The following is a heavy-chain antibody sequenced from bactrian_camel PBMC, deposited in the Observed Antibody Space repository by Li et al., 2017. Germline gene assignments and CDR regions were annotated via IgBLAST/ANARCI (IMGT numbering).Heavy chain of an antibody. V-gene: IGHV3S1*01. Sequence: QLVESGGGLVQPGGSLRLSCAASGFTFGLSSMSWVRQTPGKGYEWVSGISARATETRYAVSVKGRYTISRDNAKNMLYLQLNNLMVEDTAMYYCAEGRTEVPHDCCASKGTQVTVS. D-gene: IGHD6*01. CDR2: ISARATET. J-gene: IGHJ4*01. CDR1: GFTFGLSS.